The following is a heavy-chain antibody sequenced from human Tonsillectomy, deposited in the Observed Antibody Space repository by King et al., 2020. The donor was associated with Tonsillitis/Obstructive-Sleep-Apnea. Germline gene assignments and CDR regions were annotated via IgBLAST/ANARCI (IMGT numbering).Heavy chain of an antibody. D-gene: IGHD1-26*01. Sequence: VQLQESGPGLVKPSETLSLTCTVSGGSISSYYWSWIRPPPGKGLEWIGYIYYSGSTNYNPSLKSRVTISVDTSKNQFSLKLSSVTAADTAVYYCARLGGSYANDAFDIWGQGTMVTVSS. CDR3: ARLGGSYANDAFDI. CDR1: GGSISSYY. CDR2: IYYSGST. J-gene: IGHJ3*02. V-gene: IGHV4-59*08.